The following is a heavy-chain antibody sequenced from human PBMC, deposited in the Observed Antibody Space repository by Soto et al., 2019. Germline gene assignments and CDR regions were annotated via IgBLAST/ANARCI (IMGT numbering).Heavy chain of an antibody. J-gene: IGHJ6*02. V-gene: IGHV1-69*13. Sequence: SVKVSCKASGGTFSSYAISWVRQAPGQGLEWMGGIIPIFGTANYAQKFQGRVTITADESTSTAYMELSSLRSEDTAVYYCARDRGIAARHSYYYGMDFRGQGTTVTVSS. D-gene: IGHD6-6*01. CDR3: ARDRGIAARHSYYYGMDF. CDR2: IIPIFGTA. CDR1: GGTFSSYA.